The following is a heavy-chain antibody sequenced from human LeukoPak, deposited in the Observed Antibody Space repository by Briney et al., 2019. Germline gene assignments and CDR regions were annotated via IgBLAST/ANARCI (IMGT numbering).Heavy chain of an antibody. CDR3: ARVYYDFWSGYRKVFDY. D-gene: IGHD3-3*01. J-gene: IGHJ4*02. Sequence: ASVKVSCKASGYTFASYDINWVRQATGQGLEWMGWINAGNGNTKYSQKFQGRVTITRDTSASTAYMELSSLRSEDTAVYYCARVYYDFWSGYRKVFDYWGQGTLVTVSS. CDR1: GYTFASYD. V-gene: IGHV1-3*01. CDR2: INAGNGNT.